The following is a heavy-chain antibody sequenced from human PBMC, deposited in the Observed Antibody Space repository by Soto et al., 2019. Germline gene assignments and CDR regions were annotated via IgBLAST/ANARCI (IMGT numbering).Heavy chain of an antibody. J-gene: IGHJ5*02. V-gene: IGHV4-34*01. D-gene: IGHD6-13*01. CDR1: GTSFSNHY. CDR3: ARGFRGRSSSWLVP. Sequence: SETLSLTCAVYGTSFSNHYWSWIRQPPGKGLEWIGEISHPGGTNYTPSLKSRVTISVDTSKNQLSLTLTSVTAADTAVYYCARGFRGRSSSWLVPWGQGTPVTVSS. CDR2: ISHPGGT.